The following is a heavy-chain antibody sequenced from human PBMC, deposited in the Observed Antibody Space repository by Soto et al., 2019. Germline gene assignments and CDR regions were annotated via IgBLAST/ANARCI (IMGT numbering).Heavy chain of an antibody. V-gene: IGHV1-2*02. CDR3: ARGGALDGTSPPFNH. Sequence: ASVKVSCKASGYTFSGHYMHWIRQAPGQGPEWLGWINANSGDTDRAPKFQDRLTMTRDTSISTAYMELSRLRSDDTAVYYCARGGALDGTSPPFNHWGQGTLVTVSS. D-gene: IGHD6-19*01. CDR2: INANSGDT. CDR1: GYTFSGHY. J-gene: IGHJ4*02.